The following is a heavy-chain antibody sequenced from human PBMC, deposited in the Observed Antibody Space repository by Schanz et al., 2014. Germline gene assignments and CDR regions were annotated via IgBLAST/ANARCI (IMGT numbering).Heavy chain of an antibody. CDR3: STDLTAVDYDAIGL. D-gene: IGHD4-17*01. V-gene: IGHV3-15*01. J-gene: IGHJ3*01. CDR1: RFTISRNP. CDR2: IKSKVDGGTT. Sequence: VHLVESGGGVVQPGRSLRLSCTGSRFTISRNPIHWVRQAPGKGLEWVGRIKSKVDGGTTDNAAPVQGRFTISRDDSKNTLHLQMNSLKTEDTAVYYCSTDLTAVDYDAIGLWGQGTMVTVSS.